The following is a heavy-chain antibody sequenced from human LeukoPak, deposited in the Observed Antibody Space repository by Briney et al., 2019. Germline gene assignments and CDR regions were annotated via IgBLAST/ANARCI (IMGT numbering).Heavy chain of an antibody. CDR3: ARHVDSNYPFDY. D-gene: IGHD4-11*01. CDR1: GGTFISYA. Sequence: SVKVSCKASGGTFISYAISWVRQAPGQGLEWMGGIIPIFGTANYAQKFQGRVTITADESTSTAYMELSSLRSEDTAVYYCARHVDSNYPFDYWGQGTLVTVSS. V-gene: IGHV1-69*13. CDR2: IIPIFGTA. J-gene: IGHJ4*02.